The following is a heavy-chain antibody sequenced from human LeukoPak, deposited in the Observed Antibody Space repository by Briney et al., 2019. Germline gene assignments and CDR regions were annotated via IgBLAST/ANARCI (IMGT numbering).Heavy chain of an antibody. CDR1: GYSISSGSYY. V-gene: IGHV4-61*02. CDR3: ARVGGEYSSSMYHWFDP. D-gene: IGHD6-6*01. J-gene: IGHJ5*02. CDR2: IYPSGST. Sequence: PSETLSLTCTVSGYSISSGSYYWSWIRQPADKGLEWIGRIYPSGSTNYNPSLKSRVTISVDTSKNQFSLKLSSVTAADTAVYYCARVGGEYSSSMYHWFDPWGQGTLVTVSS.